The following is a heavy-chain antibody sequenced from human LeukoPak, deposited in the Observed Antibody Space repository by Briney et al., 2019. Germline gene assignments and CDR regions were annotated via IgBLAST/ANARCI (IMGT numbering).Heavy chain of an antibody. D-gene: IGHD3-16*01. CDR3: ARSLWGSYLAHFDY. J-gene: IGHJ4*02. CDR1: GGSFSGYY. Sequence: SETLSLTCAVYGGSFSGYYWSWIRQPPGKGLGWIGEINHSGSTNYNPSLKSRVTISVDTSKNQFSLKLSSVTAADTAVYYCARSLWGSYLAHFDYWGQGTLVTVSS. CDR2: INHSGST. V-gene: IGHV4-34*01.